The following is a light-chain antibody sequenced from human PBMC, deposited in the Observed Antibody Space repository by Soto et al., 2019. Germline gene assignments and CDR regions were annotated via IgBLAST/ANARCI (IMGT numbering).Light chain of an antibody. V-gene: IGKV1-39*01. CDR2: AAS. CDR1: QSISSS. J-gene: IGKJ1*01. Sequence: DIQMTQSPSSLSASVGETITITCRASQSISSSLNWSQHSPGQPPKLLLFAASNLHAGVPPRFSGSGSGTSFSLTIRSLQPEDFATYYCQQSFNLPRTFGPGTKVDIK. CDR3: QQSFNLPRT.